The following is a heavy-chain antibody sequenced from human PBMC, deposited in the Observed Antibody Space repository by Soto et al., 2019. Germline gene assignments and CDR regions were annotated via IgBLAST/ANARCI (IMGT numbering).Heavy chain of an antibody. CDR1: GGSISSSTW. Sequence: QVQLQESGPGLVKPSGTLSLTCAVSGGSISSSTWWGWVRQPPGKGLEWVGEIYHSGSTNYNPSLNSRVAISADKSKNQCSLTLSSGNAADTAGYYCTKIAAAHTNFDHWGQGTLVTLSS. D-gene: IGHD6-13*01. J-gene: IGHJ4*02. CDR3: TKIAAAHTNFDH. V-gene: IGHV4-4*02. CDR2: IYHSGST.